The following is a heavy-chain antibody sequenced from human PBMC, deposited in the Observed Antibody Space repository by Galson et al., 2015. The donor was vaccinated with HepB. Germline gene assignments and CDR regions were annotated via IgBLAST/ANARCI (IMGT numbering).Heavy chain of an antibody. Sequence: SLRLSCAASGFTFSSYAMHWVRQAPGKGLEWVAVISYDGSNKYYADSVKGRFTISRDNSKNTLYLQMNSLRAEDTAVYYCARDQGMGVSAQWLVHYWGQGTLVTVSS. V-gene: IGHV3-30*04. CDR3: ARDQGMGVSAQWLVHY. CDR1: GFTFSSYA. D-gene: IGHD6-19*01. CDR2: ISYDGSNK. J-gene: IGHJ4*02.